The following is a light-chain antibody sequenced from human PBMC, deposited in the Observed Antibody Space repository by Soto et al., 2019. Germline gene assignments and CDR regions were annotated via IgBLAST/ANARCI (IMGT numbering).Light chain of an antibody. CDR2: GAS. Sequence: EIVLTQSPGTLSLSPGERATLSCRASQSVGNNYLAWYQQKPGQAPRFLIYGASSRATGIPDRFSGSGSGTDVTLTISRLEPEDFAVYYCQQYADSPRTFGQGTKVEIK. J-gene: IGKJ1*01. CDR3: QQYADSPRT. CDR1: QSVGNNY. V-gene: IGKV3-20*01.